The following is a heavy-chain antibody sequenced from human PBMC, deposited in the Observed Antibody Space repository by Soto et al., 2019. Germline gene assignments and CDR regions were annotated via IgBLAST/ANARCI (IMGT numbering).Heavy chain of an antibody. CDR2: INHSGSS. Sequence: SETLSLTCAVYGGSFSGYYWSWIRQPPGKGLEWIGEINHSGSSNYNPSLKSRVTISVDTSKNQFSLKLSSVTAADTALYYCARGAAADHYYYYGMEVWGQGTTVTVSS. V-gene: IGHV4-34*01. D-gene: IGHD6-13*01. J-gene: IGHJ6*02. CDR1: GGSFSGYY. CDR3: ARGAAADHYYYYGMEV.